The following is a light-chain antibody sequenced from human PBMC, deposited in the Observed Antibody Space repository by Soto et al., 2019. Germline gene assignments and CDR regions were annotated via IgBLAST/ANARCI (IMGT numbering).Light chain of an antibody. J-gene: IGKJ4*01. CDR3: QQYGTSVPLT. CDR2: GAS. V-gene: IGKV3-20*01. CDR1: QSVSSSY. Sequence: EIVLTQSPGTLSLSPGERATLSCRASQSVSSSYLAWYRQKPGQAPRLLIYGASTRATGIPDRFSGSGSATDFTLTISRLEPEDFAVYYCQQYGTSVPLTFGGGTKVDIK.